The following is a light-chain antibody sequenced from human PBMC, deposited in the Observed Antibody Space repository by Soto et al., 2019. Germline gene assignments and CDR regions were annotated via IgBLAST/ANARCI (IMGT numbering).Light chain of an antibody. J-gene: IGKJ4*01. CDR2: KAS. V-gene: IGKV1-5*03. CDR1: QSISSW. Sequence: DIQMTQSPSTLSASVVDRVTITCRASQSISSWLAWYQQKPGKAPNLLIYKASSLESGVPSRFSGSGSGTEFTLTISSLQPDDFANYYCQQYNSYPLTFGGGTKVEIK. CDR3: QQYNSYPLT.